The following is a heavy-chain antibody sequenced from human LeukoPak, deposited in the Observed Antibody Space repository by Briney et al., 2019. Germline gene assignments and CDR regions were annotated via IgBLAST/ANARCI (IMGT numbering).Heavy chain of an antibody. CDR1: GGHMRSYY. CDR3: ASRSRGWSFDY. CDR2: IYDSGGT. D-gene: IGHD6-19*01. Sequence: SDTLSLTCSVSGGHMRSYYWSWIRQPPGKGPARNRYIYDSGGTKYIPSLKSQFTLSVDTAKTQFSVVLSSVTAGVTAAYYCASRSRGWSFDYWGQGTLVTVSS. V-gene: IGHV4-59*07. J-gene: IGHJ4*02.